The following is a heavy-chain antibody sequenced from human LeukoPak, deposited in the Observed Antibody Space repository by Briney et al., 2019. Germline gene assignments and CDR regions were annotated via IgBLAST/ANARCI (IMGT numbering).Heavy chain of an antibody. Sequence: ASVKVSCKASGFTFSNYNINWVRQATGQGLEWMGRMTPNSVHTDFAQKFQGRVTITRSFSKNTAYMELSSLRSEDTAVYYCARSLTDEVDAFDIWGQGTMVAVSS. CDR2: MTPNSVHT. CDR1: GFTFSNYN. J-gene: IGHJ3*02. V-gene: IGHV1-8*03. CDR3: ARSLTDEVDAFDI.